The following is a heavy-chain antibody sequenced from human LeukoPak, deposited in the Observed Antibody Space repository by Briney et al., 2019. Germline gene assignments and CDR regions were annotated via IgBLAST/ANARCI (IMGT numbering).Heavy chain of an antibody. CDR3: ARRGDCSSTSCLAMDV. J-gene: IGHJ6*03. CDR1: GYSFTSYW. V-gene: IGHV5-51*01. CDR2: IYPGDSDT. D-gene: IGHD2-2*01. Sequence: GESLKISCKGSGYSFTSYWIGWVRQMPGKGLEWMGIIYPGDSDTRYSPSFQGQVTISADKSISTAYLQWSSLKASDTAMYYCARRGDCSSTSCLAMDVWGKGTTVTVSS.